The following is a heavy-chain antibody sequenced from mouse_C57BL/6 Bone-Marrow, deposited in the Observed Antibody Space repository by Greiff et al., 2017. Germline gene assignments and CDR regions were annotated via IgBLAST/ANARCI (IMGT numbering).Heavy chain of an antibody. D-gene: IGHD2-1*01. CDR2: INPYNGGT. Sequence: DVKLQESGPVLVKPGASVKMSCKASGYTFTDYYMNWVKQSHGKSLEWIGVINPYNGGTSYNQKFKGKATLTVDKSSSTAYMELNSLTSEDSAVXYCARRGNPYAMDYWGQGTSVTVSS. J-gene: IGHJ4*01. V-gene: IGHV1-19*01. CDR1: GYTFTDYY. CDR3: ARRGNPYAMDY.